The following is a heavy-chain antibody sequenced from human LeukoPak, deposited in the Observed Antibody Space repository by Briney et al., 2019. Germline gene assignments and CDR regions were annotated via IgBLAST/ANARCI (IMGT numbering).Heavy chain of an antibody. Sequence: GGSLRLSCAASGFTFSSYAMSWVRQAPGKGLEWVSAISGSGGSTYYADSVKGRFTISRDNTKNTLYLQMNGLRAEDTAVYYWAKSPRGYSYGDYFDYWGQGTLVTVSS. V-gene: IGHV3-23*01. CDR2: ISGSGGST. CDR3: AKSPRGYSYGDYFDY. CDR1: GFTFSSYA. D-gene: IGHD5-18*01. J-gene: IGHJ4*02.